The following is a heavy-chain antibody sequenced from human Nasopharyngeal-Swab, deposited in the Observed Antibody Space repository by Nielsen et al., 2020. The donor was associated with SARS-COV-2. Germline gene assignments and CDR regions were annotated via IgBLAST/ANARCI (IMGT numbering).Heavy chain of an antibody. CDR1: GFTFSSYW. CDR3: ARSRGARLRYFDWLGRDAFDI. J-gene: IGHJ3*02. Sequence: GESLKISCAASGFTFSSYWMSWVRQAPGKGLEWVANIKQDGSEKYYVDSVKGRFTISRDNAKNSLYLQMNSLRAEDTAVYYCARSRGARLRYFDWLGRDAFDIWGQGTMATVSS. CDR2: IKQDGSEK. D-gene: IGHD3-9*01. V-gene: IGHV3-7*03.